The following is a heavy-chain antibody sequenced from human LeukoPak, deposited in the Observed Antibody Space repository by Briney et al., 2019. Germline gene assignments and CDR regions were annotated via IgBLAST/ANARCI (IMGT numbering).Heavy chain of an antibody. J-gene: IGHJ4*02. CDR1: GFTFSSYA. D-gene: IGHD6-13*01. CDR2: ISYDGSDK. CDR3: ARGRGSSWYVDFDY. V-gene: IGHV3-30*04. Sequence: PGGSLRLSCAASGFTFSSYAMHWVRQAPGKGLEWVAGISYDGSDKDYADSVKGRFTISRDNSKNTLYLQMNSLRAEDTAVYYCARGRGSSWYVDFDYWGQGTLVTVSS.